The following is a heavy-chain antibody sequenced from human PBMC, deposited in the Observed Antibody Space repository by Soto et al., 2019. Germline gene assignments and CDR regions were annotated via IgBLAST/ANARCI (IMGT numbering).Heavy chain of an antibody. V-gene: IGHV1-46*01. CDR2: INPSGGST. D-gene: IGHD3-3*01. CDR3: ARDLAPPTIFGVVTANYGMDV. Sequence: ASVKVSCKASGYTFTSYYMHWVRQAPGQGLEWMGIINPSGGSTSYAQKFQGRVTMTRDTSTSTVYMELSSLRSEDTAVYYCARDLAPPTIFGVVTANYGMDVWGQGTTVTVSS. J-gene: IGHJ6*02. CDR1: GYTFTSYY.